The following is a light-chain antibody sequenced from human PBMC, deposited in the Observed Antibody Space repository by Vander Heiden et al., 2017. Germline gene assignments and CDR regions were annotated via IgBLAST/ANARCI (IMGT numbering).Light chain of an antibody. CDR1: SSTIVSNN. CDR3: AAWDDSLNGLVV. J-gene: IGLJ2*01. V-gene: IGLV1-44*01. Sequence: QSVLTQPPSSSGTPGQRVTISCSGSSSTIVSNNVNLYRQLPGTAPNLLIFSNNQRPPGVADVFSGSTSGTSASLASSGLQSEDEADYYCAAWDDSLNGLVVFGGGTKLTVL. CDR2: SNN.